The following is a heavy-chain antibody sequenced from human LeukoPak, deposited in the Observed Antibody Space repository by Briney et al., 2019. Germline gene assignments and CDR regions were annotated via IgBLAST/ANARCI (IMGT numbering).Heavy chain of an antibody. J-gene: IGHJ1*01. CDR2: ISSSSSYI. CDR1: GFTFISYN. Sequence: GGSLRLSCAASGFTFISYNMNWVRQAPGKGLEWVSSISSSSSYIYYADSVKGRFTISRDNSKNTVYMQMNSLRTEDTAIYYCAKGGRYTEYFQHWGQGTLVTVSS. CDR3: AKGGRYTEYFQH. V-gene: IGHV3-21*01. D-gene: IGHD1-1*01.